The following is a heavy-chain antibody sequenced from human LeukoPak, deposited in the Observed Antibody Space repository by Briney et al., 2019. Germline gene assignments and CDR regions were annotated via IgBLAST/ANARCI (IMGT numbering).Heavy chain of an antibody. CDR2: INHSGST. J-gene: IGHJ5*02. CDR1: GGSFSGYY. CDR3: AIGGGSGKNNWFDP. Sequence: SETLSLTCAVYGGSFSGYYWSWIRQPPGKGLEWIGEINHSGSTNYNPSLKSRVTISVDTSKNQFSLKLSSVTAADTAVYYCAIGGGSGKNNWFDPWGQGTLVTVSP. D-gene: IGHD3-10*01. V-gene: IGHV4-34*01.